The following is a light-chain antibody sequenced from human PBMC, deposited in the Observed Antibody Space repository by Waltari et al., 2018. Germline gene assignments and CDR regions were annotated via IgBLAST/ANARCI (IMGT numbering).Light chain of an antibody. J-gene: IGKJ4*01. CDR1: QSIENW. CDR2: KAS. Sequence: DIQMTQSPSTLSASVGDRVTMTCRASQSIENWFAWYQQKPGQAPKVIIYKASTSDSGVPSRFSGSGFVTEFTLTISSLQPDDFATYYCQQYHSDFLTFGGGTKVEI. V-gene: IGKV1-5*03. CDR3: QQYHSDFLT.